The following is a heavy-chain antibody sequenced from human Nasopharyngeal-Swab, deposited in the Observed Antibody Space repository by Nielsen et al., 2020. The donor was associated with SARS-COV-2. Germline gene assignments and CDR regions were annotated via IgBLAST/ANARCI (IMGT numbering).Heavy chain of an antibody. V-gene: IGHV3-49*04. Sequence: GESLKISCAASGFTFSNAWMNWVRQAPGKGLEWVGFIRSKTYGGAPEYAASVKGRFTISRDGAESIAYLQMNSLETEDTGVYYCARSVGSFYGQGAFDIWGQGTMVTVSS. CDR2: IRSKTYGGAP. D-gene: IGHD1-26*01. J-gene: IGHJ3*02. CDR1: GFTFSNAW. CDR3: ARSVGSFYGQGAFDI.